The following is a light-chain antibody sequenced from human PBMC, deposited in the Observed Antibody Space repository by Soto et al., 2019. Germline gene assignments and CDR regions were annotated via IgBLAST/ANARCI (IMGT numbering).Light chain of an antibody. CDR2: GAS. CDR3: QQYGSSPPWT. J-gene: IGKJ1*01. V-gene: IGKV3-20*01. CDR1: QSVSSSY. Sequence: EIVLTQSPGTLSLSPGERATLSCRASQSVSSSYLAWYQQTPGQAPRLLIYGASSRATGIPDRFSGSGSGTDFTLTIIRLEPEDFAVYYCQQYGSSPPWTLGQGTTVDIK.